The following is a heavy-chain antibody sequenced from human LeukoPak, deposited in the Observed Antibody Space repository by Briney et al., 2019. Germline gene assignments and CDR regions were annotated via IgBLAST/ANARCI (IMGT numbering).Heavy chain of an antibody. CDR1: GGTFSSYA. Sequence: ASVKVSCKASGGTFSSYAVSWVRQAPGRGLEWMGWITAYNGNRLYAQRFQGRITLTTDTSTSTSYMELRSLEYDDTAIYYCARDNDKVVDHWGQGTLVTVSS. CDR3: ARDNDKVVDH. J-gene: IGHJ4*01. V-gene: IGHV1-18*01. CDR2: ITAYNGNR. D-gene: IGHD1-1*01.